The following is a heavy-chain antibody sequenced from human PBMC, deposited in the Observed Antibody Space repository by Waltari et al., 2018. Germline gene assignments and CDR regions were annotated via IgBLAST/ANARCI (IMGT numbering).Heavy chain of an antibody. CDR2: IYYSGST. CDR3: ARVIEKIYFDY. Sequence: QVQLQESGPGLVKPSETLSLTCTVSGGSISSHYWSWIRQPQGTGLEWIGCIYYSGSTNYNPSLKSRVTISVDTSKNQFSLKLSSVTAADTAVYYCARVIEKIYFDYWGQGTLVTVSS. J-gene: IGHJ4*02. CDR1: GGSISSHY. V-gene: IGHV4-59*11.